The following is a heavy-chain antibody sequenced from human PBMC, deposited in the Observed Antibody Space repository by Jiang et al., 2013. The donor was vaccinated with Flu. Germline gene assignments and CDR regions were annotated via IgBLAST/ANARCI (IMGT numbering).Heavy chain of an antibody. D-gene: IGHD3-10*01. CDR1: GFTFSSYA. CDR3: ARDKELQELDY. CDR2: ISYDGSNK. Sequence: QLLESGGGVVQPGRSLRLSCAASGFTFSSYAMHWVRQAPGKGLEWVAVISYDGSNKYYADSVKGRFTISRDNSKNTLYLQMNSLRAEDTAVYYCARDKELQELDYWGQGTLVTVSS. J-gene: IGHJ4*02. V-gene: IGHV3-30-3*01.